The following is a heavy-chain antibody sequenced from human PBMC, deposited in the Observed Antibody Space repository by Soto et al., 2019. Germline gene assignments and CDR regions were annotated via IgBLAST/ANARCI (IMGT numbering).Heavy chain of an antibody. Sequence: EVQLVESGGGLVKPGGSLRLSCAASGFTFSSYSMNWVRQAPGKGLEWVSSISSSSSYIYYADSVKGRFTISRDNAKNSLYLQMNSLRAEDTAVFYCARGTLPYYYDSSGYYSHFDYWGQGTLVTVSS. J-gene: IGHJ4*02. V-gene: IGHV3-21*01. CDR3: ARGTLPYYYDSSGYYSHFDY. CDR2: ISSSSSYI. CDR1: GFTFSSYS. D-gene: IGHD3-22*01.